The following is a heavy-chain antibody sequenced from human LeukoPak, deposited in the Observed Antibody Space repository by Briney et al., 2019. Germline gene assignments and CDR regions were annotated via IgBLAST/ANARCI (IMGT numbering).Heavy chain of an antibody. CDR3: ARVTDQYYYDSSGYYTLGY. V-gene: IGHV1-69*05. D-gene: IGHD3-22*01. Sequence: SVKVSCKASGGTFSSYAISWVRQAPGQGLEWMGGIIPIFGTANYAQKFRGRVTITTDESTSTAYMELSSLRSEDTAVYYCARVTDQYYYDSSGYYTLGYWGQGTLVSVSS. CDR1: GGTFSSYA. CDR2: IIPIFGTA. J-gene: IGHJ4*02.